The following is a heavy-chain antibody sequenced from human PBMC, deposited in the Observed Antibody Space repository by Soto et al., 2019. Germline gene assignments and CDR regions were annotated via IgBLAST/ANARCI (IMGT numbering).Heavy chain of an antibody. D-gene: IGHD2-15*01. V-gene: IGHV3-30*03. CDR1: GFTFSSYG. Sequence: QVQLVESGGGVVQPGRSLRLSCAASGFTFSSYGMHWVRQAPGKGLEWVAVISYDGSNKYYADSVKGRFTISRDNSKNTLYLQMNSLRAEDTAVYYCARTEMYGGNHFDYWGQGTLVTVSS. CDR2: ISYDGSNK. J-gene: IGHJ4*02. CDR3: ARTEMYGGNHFDY.